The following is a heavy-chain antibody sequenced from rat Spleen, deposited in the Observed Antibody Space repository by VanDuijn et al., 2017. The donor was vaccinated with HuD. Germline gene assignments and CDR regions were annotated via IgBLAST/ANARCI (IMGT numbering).Heavy chain of an antibody. Sequence: EVQLVETGGGLVQPGRSLKLSCVASGFTFSAYWMYWVRQAPGKGLEWVSSISSDGFNTYYPDSVKGRFTISRVNSENTVYLQMNSLRSKDTATYYGAVAGYGYWGQGVMVTVSS. D-gene: IGHD4-3*01. CDR1: GFTFSAYW. V-gene: IGHV5-58*01. CDR2: ISSDGFNT. CDR3: AVAGYGY. J-gene: IGHJ2*01.